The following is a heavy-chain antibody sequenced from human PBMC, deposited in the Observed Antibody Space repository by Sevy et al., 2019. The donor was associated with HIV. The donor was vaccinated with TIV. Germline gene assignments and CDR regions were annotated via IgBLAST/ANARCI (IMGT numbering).Heavy chain of an antibody. V-gene: IGHV3-48*01. CDR3: TRVPFPGGYWYFDP. J-gene: IGHJ2*01. CDR1: GFTFSRHA. Sequence: GGSLRLSCAASGFTFSRHAMNWVRQAPGKGLEWVSYISSSSGSIIHDADSVKGRVAISRDNSKNSLYLQMNSLRVEDTGVYYCTRVPFPGGYWYFDPWGRGTLVTVSS. CDR2: ISSSSGSII.